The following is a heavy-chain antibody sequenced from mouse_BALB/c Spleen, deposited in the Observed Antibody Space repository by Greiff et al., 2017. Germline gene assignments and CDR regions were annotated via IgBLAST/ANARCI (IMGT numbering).Heavy chain of an antibody. CDR2: IDPENGNT. V-gene: IGHV14-1*02. J-gene: IGHJ4*01. Sequence: EVKLQQSGAELVRPGALVKLSCKASGFNIKDYYMHWVKQRPEQGLEWIGWIDPENGNTIYDPKFQGKASITADTSSNTAYLQLSSLTSEDTAVYYCARDYADYWGQGTSVTVSS. D-gene: IGHD1-1*01. CDR3: ARDYADY. CDR1: GFNIKDYY.